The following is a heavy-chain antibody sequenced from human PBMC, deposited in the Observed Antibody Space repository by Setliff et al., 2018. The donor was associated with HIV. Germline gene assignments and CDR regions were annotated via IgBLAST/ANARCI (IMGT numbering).Heavy chain of an antibody. CDR2: ISAYNGNT. Sequence: ASVKVSCKASGYTLRRHGISWVRQAPGQGLEWMGWISAYNGNTNYAQKFRGRVTLTTDTSTSTAYMELRSLRSDDTAVYYCAMGGEWELNFDYWGQGTLVTVSS. J-gene: IGHJ4*02. CDR1: GYTLRRHG. V-gene: IGHV1-18*01. CDR3: AMGGEWELNFDY. D-gene: IGHD1-26*01.